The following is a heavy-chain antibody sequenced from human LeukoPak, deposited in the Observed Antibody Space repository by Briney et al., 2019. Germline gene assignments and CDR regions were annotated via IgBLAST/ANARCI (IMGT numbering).Heavy chain of an antibody. CDR2: IIPIFGTA. V-gene: IGHV1-69*01. Sequence: SVKVSCKASGGTFSSYAINWARQAPGQGLEWMGGIIPIFGTANYAQKFQGRVTITADESTSTAYMELSSLRAEDTAVYYCAREMRAAAGDYYYYYGMDVWGQGTTVTVSS. J-gene: IGHJ6*02. CDR1: GGTFSSYA. D-gene: IGHD6-13*01. CDR3: AREMRAAAGDYYYYYGMDV.